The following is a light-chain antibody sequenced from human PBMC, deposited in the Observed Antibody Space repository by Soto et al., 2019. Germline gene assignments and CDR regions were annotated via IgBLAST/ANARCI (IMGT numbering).Light chain of an antibody. J-gene: IGKJ1*01. CDR1: QSITSW. CDR2: KAS. V-gene: IGKV1-5*03. Sequence: DIQMTQSPSTLSASVGDRVTITCRASQSITSWLAWYQQIPGKAPKLLIYKASSLESGVPSRFSGSGSGTEFTLTVICLQSDDFGTYDCQQYNSYPWTFGQGTKVEIK. CDR3: QQYNSYPWT.